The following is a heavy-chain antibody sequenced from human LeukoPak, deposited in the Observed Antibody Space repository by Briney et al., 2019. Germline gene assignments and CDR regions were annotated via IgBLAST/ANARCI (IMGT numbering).Heavy chain of an antibody. Sequence: GGSLRLSCAASGFTFSSYNMNWVRQAPGKGLEWVSYITSSSSTIYYADSVKGRFTISRDNAKNSLYLQMNSLRDEDTAVYYCVRGSYGWAGTDYWGQGTLVTVSS. CDR3: VRGSYGWAGTDY. CDR1: GFTFSSYN. CDR2: ITSSSSTI. J-gene: IGHJ4*02. D-gene: IGHD3-16*01. V-gene: IGHV3-48*02.